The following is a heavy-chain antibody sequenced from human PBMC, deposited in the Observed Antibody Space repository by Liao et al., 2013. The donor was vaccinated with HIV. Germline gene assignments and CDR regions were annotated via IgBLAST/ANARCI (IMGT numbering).Heavy chain of an antibody. D-gene: IGHD3-22*01. CDR1: GGSISTYY. CDR2: IYYSGTT. J-gene: IGHJ3*02. Sequence: QVQLQESGSGRVKPSETLSLTCTVSGGSISTYYWNWIRQPPGKGLEWIGYIYYSGTTNYNPSLKSRVTISVDTSKNQFSLKLSSVTAADTAVYFCARGYYDSSGYSNTFDIWGQGTMVTVSS. CDR3: ARGYYDSSGYSNTFDI. V-gene: IGHV4-59*01.